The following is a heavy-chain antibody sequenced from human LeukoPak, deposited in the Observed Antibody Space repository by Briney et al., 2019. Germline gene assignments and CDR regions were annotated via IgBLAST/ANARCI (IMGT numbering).Heavy chain of an antibody. CDR2: ISAYNGNT. J-gene: IGHJ6*02. CDR3: ARDSITMVRGPYYYYYGMDV. Sequence: ASVKVSCKASGYTFTRYGISWVRQTPGQGLEWMGWISAYNGNTNYAQKLQGRVTMTTDTSTSTAYMELRSLRSDDTAVYYCARDSITMVRGPYYYYYGMDVWGQATTVTVSS. D-gene: IGHD3-10*01. CDR1: GYTFTRYG. V-gene: IGHV1-18*01.